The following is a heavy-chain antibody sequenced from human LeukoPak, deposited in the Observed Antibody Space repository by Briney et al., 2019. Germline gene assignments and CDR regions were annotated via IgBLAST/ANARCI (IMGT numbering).Heavy chain of an antibody. CDR2: ISSSSSYI. D-gene: IGHD6-19*01. CDR3: ARERRAVAGTYYYYYGMDV. V-gene: IGHV3-21*01. CDR1: GFTFSSYS. Sequence: TGGSLRLSCAASGFTFSSYSMNWVRQAPGKGLEWVSSISSSSSYIKYADSVKGRFTISRDNAKNSMYLQMNSLRAEDTAVYYCARERRAVAGTYYYYYGMDVWGQGTTVTVSS. J-gene: IGHJ6*02.